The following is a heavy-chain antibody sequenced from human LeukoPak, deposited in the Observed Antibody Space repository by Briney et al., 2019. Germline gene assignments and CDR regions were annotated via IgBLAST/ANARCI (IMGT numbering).Heavy chain of an antibody. CDR2: IIPIFGTA. V-gene: IGHV1-69*01. D-gene: IGHD3-22*01. CDR3: ASLYDSSGYYRKPQTYYFDY. J-gene: IGHJ4*02. Sequence: SVTVSFMASGGTFIIYAISWVRQAPGQGVEWMGGIIPIFGTANYAQKFQGRVTITADESTSTAYMELSSLRSEDTAVYYCASLYDSSGYYRKPQTYYFDYWGQGTLVTVSS. CDR1: GGTFIIYA.